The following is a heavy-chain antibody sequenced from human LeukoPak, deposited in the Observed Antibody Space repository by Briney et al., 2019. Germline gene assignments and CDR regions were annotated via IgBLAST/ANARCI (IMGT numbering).Heavy chain of an antibody. CDR3: AREAGSTGPVGAFDI. V-gene: IGHV6-1*01. CDR1: GDSVSSNNAA. D-gene: IGHD6-19*01. Sequence: SQTLSLTCAISGDSVSSNNAAWNWIRQSPSRGLEWLGKTYYRSKWYDDYAVSVKSRITINPDTSKNQFTLKMNSVTPEDTAVYYCAREAGSTGPVGAFDICGQRTRV. CDR2: TYYRSKWYD. J-gene: IGHJ3*02.